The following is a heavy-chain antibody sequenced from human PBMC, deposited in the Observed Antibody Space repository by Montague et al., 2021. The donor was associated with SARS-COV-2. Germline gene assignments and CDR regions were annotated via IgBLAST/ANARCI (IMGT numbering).Heavy chain of an antibody. V-gene: IGHV6-1*01. CDR2: TYHRNRRFD. CDR1: GDSVAGHSLS. D-gene: IGHD3-16*01. CDR3: ARGDGLGPYTGYAFDI. J-gene: IGHJ3*02. Sequence: CAISGDSVAGHSLSSDWHTQSLSTRLEWLCRTYHRNRRFDHYEVSMKGRISIKADTSKNQFSLQLDSVTPEDTAVYYCARGDGLGPYTGYAFDIWGQGTLVTVSS.